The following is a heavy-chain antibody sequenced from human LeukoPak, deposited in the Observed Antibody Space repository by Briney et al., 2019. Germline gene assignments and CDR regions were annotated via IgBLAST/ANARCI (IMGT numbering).Heavy chain of an antibody. CDR1: GGSISSYY. V-gene: IGHV4-4*09. CDR3: ARGRPAYYYYYYMDV. J-gene: IGHJ6*03. Sequence: SETLSLTCTVSGGSISSYYWSWIRQPPGKGLEWIGYIYTSGSTNYNPSLKSRVTISVDTSKNQFSLKLSSVTAADTAVYYCARGRPAYYYYYYMDVWGKGTTVTVSS. D-gene: IGHD6-6*01. CDR2: IYTSGST.